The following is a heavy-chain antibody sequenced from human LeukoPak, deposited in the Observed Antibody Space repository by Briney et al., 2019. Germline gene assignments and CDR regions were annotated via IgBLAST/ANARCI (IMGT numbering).Heavy chain of an antibody. CDR2: INHSGST. V-gene: IGHV4-34*01. Sequence: SETLSLTCAVYGGSFSGYYWSWIRQPPGKGLEWIGEINHSGSTNYNPSLKSRVTISVDTSKNQSSLKLSSVTAADTAVYYCARAGDNSGYSDYWGQGTLVTVSS. CDR3: ARAGDNSGYSDY. J-gene: IGHJ4*02. CDR1: GGSFSGYY. D-gene: IGHD3-22*01.